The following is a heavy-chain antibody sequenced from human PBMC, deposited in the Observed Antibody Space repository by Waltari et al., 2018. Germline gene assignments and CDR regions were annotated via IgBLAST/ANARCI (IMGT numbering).Heavy chain of an antibody. CDR3: ARRRGGYLANWFDT. Sequence: QVQLVQSGAEVKRPGASVKVSCKASGYTFSTYDISWVRQAPGQGREWMGWMSPNSGKAGYSQQFQSIVTRTRNSSISTAYMELSSLRSDDTAVYYCARRRGGYLANWFDTWGQGTLVTVSS. V-gene: IGHV1-8*01. CDR2: MSPNSGKA. J-gene: IGHJ5*02. CDR1: GYTFSTYD. D-gene: IGHD1-26*01.